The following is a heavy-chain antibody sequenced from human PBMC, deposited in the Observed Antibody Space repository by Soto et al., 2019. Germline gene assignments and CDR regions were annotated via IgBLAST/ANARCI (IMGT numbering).Heavy chain of an antibody. V-gene: IGHV1-2*02. CDR1: GYTFTGYY. J-gene: IGHJ4*02. CDR2: INPNSGGT. CDR3: ARDGWGYNDSSGYSVDY. Sequence: ASVKVSCKASGYTFTGYYMNWVRQAPGQGLEWMGWINPNSGGTNYAQKFQGRVTMTRDTSISTAYMELSRLRSDDTAVYYCARDGWGYNDSSGYSVDYWGQVTLVTVSS. D-gene: IGHD3-22*01.